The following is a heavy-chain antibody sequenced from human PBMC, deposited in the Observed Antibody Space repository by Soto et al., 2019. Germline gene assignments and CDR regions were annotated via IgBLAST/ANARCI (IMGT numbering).Heavy chain of an antibody. CDR2: ISAYNGNT. J-gene: IGHJ6*02. D-gene: IGHD4-4*01. V-gene: IGHV1-18*01. CDR3: AREGAVTTQHDYYYYGMDV. CDR1: GYTFTSYC. Sequence: ASVTVSCTASGYTFTSYCISWVRQAPGKGLEWMGWISAYNGNTNYAQKLQGRVTMTTDTSTSTAYMELRSLRSDDTAVYYCAREGAVTTQHDYYYYGMDVWGQGTTVTVSS.